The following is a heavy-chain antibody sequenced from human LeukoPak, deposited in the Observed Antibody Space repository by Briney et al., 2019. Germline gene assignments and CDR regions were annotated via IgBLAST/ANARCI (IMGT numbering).Heavy chain of an antibody. V-gene: IGHV1-2*02. CDR1: GYTFTGYY. Sequence: ASVKVSCKASGYTFTGYYMHWVRQAPGQGLEWMGWINPNSGGTNYAQKFQGRVTMTRDTSISTAYMELSRLRSDDTAVYYCAREYGSGSYYTVSWFDPWGQGTLVTVSS. CDR2: INPNSGGT. J-gene: IGHJ5*02. D-gene: IGHD3-10*01. CDR3: AREYGSGSYYTVSWFDP.